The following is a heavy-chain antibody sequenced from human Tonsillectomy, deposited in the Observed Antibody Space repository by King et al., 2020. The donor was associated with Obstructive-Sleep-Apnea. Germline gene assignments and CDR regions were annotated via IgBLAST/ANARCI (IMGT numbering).Heavy chain of an antibody. Sequence: QLQESGPGLVKPSETLSLTCTVSGGSISSYYWSWIRQPAGKGLEWIGRIYTSGSTNYNPSLKSRVTMSVDTSKNQFSLKLSSVTAADPAVYYCARDHFLSSGPDDAFDIWGKGTMVTVSS. J-gene: IGHJ3*02. CDR1: GGSISSYY. V-gene: IGHV4-4*07. CDR3: ARDHFLSSGPDDAFDI. D-gene: IGHD3-22*01. CDR2: IYTSGST.